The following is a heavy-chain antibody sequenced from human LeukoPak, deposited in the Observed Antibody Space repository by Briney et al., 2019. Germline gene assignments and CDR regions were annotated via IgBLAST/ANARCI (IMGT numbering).Heavy chain of an antibody. CDR3: ARDPTPSSPRLAFFDNWFDP. V-gene: IGHV1-2*06. D-gene: IGHD6-13*01. Sequence: ASVKVSCKASGYTFTGYYMHWVRQAPGQGLEWMGRINPNSGGTNDAQKFQGRVTMTRDPSISTAYMELSRLRSDDTAVYYCARDPTPSSPRLAFFDNWFDPWGQGTLVTVSS. CDR1: GYTFTGYY. J-gene: IGHJ5*02. CDR2: INPNSGGT.